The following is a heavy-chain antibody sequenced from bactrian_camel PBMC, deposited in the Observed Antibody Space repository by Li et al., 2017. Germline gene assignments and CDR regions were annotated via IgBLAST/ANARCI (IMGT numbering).Heavy chain of an antibody. CDR3: TKDYVEGLGIDY. Sequence: LVESGGGLVQPGGSLRLSCAASGFTIASAAMIWVRQAPGKGLEWVSSISSGSAITYYADSVKGRFAISRDSPKNTLYLQLNSLKTEDTAMYYCTKDYVEGLGIDYWGQGTQVTVS. V-gene: IGHV3S31*01. J-gene: IGHJ4*01. D-gene: IGHD1*01. CDR2: ISSGSAIT. CDR1: GFTIASAA.